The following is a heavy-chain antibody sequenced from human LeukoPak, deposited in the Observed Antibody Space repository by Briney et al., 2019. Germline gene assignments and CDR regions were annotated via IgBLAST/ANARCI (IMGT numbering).Heavy chain of an antibody. CDR1: GFTFSSYG. CDR2: ISYDGSNK. Sequence: GGSLRLSCVVSGFTFSSYGMHWVRQAPGKGLEWVAVISYDGSNKYYADSVKGRFTISRDNSKNSLYLQMNSLRTEDTALYYCAKDIGDSSGWYYFDYWGQGTLVTVSS. D-gene: IGHD6-19*01. V-gene: IGHV3-30*18. J-gene: IGHJ4*02. CDR3: AKDIGDSSGWYYFDY.